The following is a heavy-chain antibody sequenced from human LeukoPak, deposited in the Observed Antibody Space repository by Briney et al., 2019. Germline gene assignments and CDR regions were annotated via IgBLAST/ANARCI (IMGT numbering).Heavy chain of an antibody. Sequence: SETLSLTCAVYGGSFSGYYWSWIRQPPGKGLEWIGSIFYSGSTYYNPSLKSRVTISVDTSNNQFSLKLTSVTAADTAIYYCATQILLCHYYWGQGTLVTVSS. CDR2: IFYSGST. CDR1: GGSFSGYY. CDR3: ATQILLCHYY. V-gene: IGHV4-34*12. J-gene: IGHJ4*02. D-gene: IGHD3-10*01.